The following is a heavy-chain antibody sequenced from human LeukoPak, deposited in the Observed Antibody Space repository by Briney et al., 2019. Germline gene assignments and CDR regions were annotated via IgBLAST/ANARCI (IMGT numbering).Heavy chain of an antibody. D-gene: IGHD3-22*01. J-gene: IGHJ5*02. Sequence: SETLSLTCTVSGGSILDSTYYWAWIRQPPGKGLEWIATIFYTGNTHYNPSFKSRVTMSVDTVKNQFSLNLNSVTAADTAVYYCARQSSGYYYGWFDPWGQGTLVTVSS. CDR2: IFYTGNT. V-gene: IGHV4-39*01. CDR1: GGSILDSTYY. CDR3: ARQSSGYYYGWFDP.